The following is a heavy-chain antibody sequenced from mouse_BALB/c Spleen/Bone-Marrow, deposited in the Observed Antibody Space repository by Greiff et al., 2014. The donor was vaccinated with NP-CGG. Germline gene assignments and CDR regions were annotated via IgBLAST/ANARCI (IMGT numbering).Heavy chain of an antibody. CDR3: ANLGRYAMDY. CDR1: GYTFTDYY. J-gene: IGHJ4*01. V-gene: IGHV1-84*02. Sequence: LVESGPELVKPGASVKISCKASGYTFTDYYINWVKQKPGQGLEWIGWIYPGSGNTKYNEKFKGKATLTVDTSSSTAYMQLSSPTSEDTAVYFCANLGRYAMDYWGQGTSVTVSS. D-gene: IGHD3-1*01. CDR2: IYPGSGNT.